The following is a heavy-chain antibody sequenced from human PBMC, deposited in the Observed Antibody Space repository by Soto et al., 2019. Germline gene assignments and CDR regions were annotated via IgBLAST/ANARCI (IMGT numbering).Heavy chain of an antibody. V-gene: IGHV3-23*01. Sequence: EVQLLESGGGLVQPGGSLRLSCAASGCTFSSYAMSWVRQAPGKGMEWVSAISGSGGSTYYADSVKGRFTISRDNSKNTLYLQINSLRAEDTAVYYCAKDDSSSWQVTFDYWGQGTLVTVSS. CDR1: GCTFSSYA. CDR3: AKDDSSSWQVTFDY. J-gene: IGHJ4*02. CDR2: ISGSGGST. D-gene: IGHD6-13*01.